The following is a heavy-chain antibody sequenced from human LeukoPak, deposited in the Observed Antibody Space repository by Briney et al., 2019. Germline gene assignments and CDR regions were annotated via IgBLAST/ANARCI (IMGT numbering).Heavy chain of an antibody. D-gene: IGHD3-10*01. CDR2: INPSGGST. CDR3: ARGRGYGSGSYGHYYYYMDV. V-gene: IGHV1-46*01. CDR1: GYTFTSYG. Sequence: ASVKVSCKASGYTFTSYGISWVRQAPGQGLEWMGIINPSGGSTSYAQKFQGRVTMTRDTSTSTVYMELSSLRSEDTAVYYCARGRGYGSGSYGHYYYYMDVWGKGTTVTISS. J-gene: IGHJ6*03.